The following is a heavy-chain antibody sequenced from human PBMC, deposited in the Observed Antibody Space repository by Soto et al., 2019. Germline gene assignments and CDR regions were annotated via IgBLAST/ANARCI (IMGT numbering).Heavy chain of an antibody. Sequence: SETLSLTVNISGGSISSFYCSWIRQPAGKGLEWIGRIYSGGRNNYNPSLKSRVTMSVDTSKSQFSLRLSSVTAADTAMYYCARGSSRWDYWGQGTLVTVSS. CDR2: IYSGGRN. D-gene: IGHD6-13*01. V-gene: IGHV4-4*07. CDR3: ARGSSRWDY. J-gene: IGHJ4*02. CDR1: GGSISSFY.